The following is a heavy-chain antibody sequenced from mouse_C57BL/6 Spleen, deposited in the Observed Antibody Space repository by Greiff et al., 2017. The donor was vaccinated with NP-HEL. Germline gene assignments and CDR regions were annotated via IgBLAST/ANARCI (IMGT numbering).Heavy chain of an antibody. D-gene: IGHD1-1*01. CDR1: GFNIKDYY. Sequence: EVQLQQSGAELVKPGASVKLSCTASGFNIKDYYMHWVKQRTEQGLEWIGRIDPEDGETKYAPKFQGKATITADTSSNTAYLQRSSLTSEDTAVYYCGYWAGDGSGFAYWGQGTLVTVSA. CDR3: GYWAGDGSGFAY. CDR2: IDPEDGET. J-gene: IGHJ3*01. V-gene: IGHV14-2*01.